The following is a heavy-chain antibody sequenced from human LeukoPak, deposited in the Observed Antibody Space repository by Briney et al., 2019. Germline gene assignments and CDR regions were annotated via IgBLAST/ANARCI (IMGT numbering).Heavy chain of an antibody. D-gene: IGHD3-10*01. J-gene: IGHJ4*02. CDR2: IYYSGST. CDR1: GGSISSSSYY. V-gene: IGHV4-39*07. Sequence: PSETLSLTCTVSGGSISSSSYYWGWIRQPPGKGLEWIGSIYYSGSTYYNPSLKSRVTISVDTSKNQFSLKLSSVTAADTAVYYCARYADPMVRGVEPFDYWGQGTLVTVSS. CDR3: ARYADPMVRGVEPFDY.